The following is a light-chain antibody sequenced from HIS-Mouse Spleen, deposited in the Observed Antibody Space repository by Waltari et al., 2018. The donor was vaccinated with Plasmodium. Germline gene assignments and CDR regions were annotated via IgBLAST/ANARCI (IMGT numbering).Light chain of an antibody. Sequence: EIVMPQSLATLSVSPVERATLSCRASQRVSTTLAWYQQKPGQAPRLLIYGASTRATGIPARCSGSGSGTEFTLTISSLQSEDFAVYYCQQYNNWSLTFGPGTKVDIK. CDR1: QRVSTT. V-gene: IGKV3-15*01. CDR3: QQYNNWSLT. CDR2: GAS. J-gene: IGKJ3*01.